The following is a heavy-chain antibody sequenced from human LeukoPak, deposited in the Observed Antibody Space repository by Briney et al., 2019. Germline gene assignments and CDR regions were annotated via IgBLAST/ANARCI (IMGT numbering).Heavy chain of an antibody. CDR1: GFTFDDYG. V-gene: IGHV3-20*04. D-gene: IGHD2-15*01. Sequence: PGGSLRLSCAASGFTFDDYGMSWVRQAPGEGLEWVSGINWSGGSTGYADSVKGRFTISRDNAKNSLYLQMNSLRAEDTALYYCARSVAASRDYWGQGTLVTVSS. J-gene: IGHJ4*02. CDR2: INWSGGST. CDR3: ARSVAASRDY.